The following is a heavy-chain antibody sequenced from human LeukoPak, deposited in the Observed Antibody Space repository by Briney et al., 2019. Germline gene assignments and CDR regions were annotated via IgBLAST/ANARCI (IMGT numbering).Heavy chain of an antibody. CDR2: INSYGRTT. CDR1: EFTFSSYW. CDR3: AREGYYDSSGYSIRFSY. Sequence: GGSLRLSCEASEFTFSSYWMHWVRQAPGKGPVWVSRINSYGRTTIYADSVKGRFTISRDNAKNTLYLQMNSLRAEDTAVYYCAREGYYDSSGYSIRFSYWGQGTLVTVSS. J-gene: IGHJ4*02. D-gene: IGHD3-22*01. V-gene: IGHV3-74*01.